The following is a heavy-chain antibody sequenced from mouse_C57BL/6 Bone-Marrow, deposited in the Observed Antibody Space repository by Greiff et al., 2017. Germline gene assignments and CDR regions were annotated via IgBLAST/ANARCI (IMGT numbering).Heavy chain of an antibody. J-gene: IGHJ1*03. CDR3: SRDTVVAHFDV. V-gene: IGHV5-4*01. Sequence: EVKLVESGGGLVKPGGSLKLSCAASGFTFSSYAMSWVRQTPEKRLEWVATISDGGSYTYYPDNVKGRFTISRDNAKNNLYLQMSHLKSEETAMYFCSRDTVVAHFDVWGTGTTVTVSS. CDR1: GFTFSSYA. CDR2: ISDGGSYT. D-gene: IGHD1-1*01.